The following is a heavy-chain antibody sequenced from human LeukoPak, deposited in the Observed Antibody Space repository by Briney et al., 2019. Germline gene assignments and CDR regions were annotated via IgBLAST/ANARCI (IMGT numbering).Heavy chain of an antibody. J-gene: IGHJ4*02. D-gene: IGHD1-26*01. CDR3: ASLVGATLRFDY. CDR1: GGSISSGGYS. V-gene: IGHV4-30-4*07. Sequence: ASETLSLTCAVSGGSISSGGYSWSWIRQPPGKGLEWIGYIYYSGSTYYNPSLKSRVTISVDTSKNQFSLKLSSVTAADTAVYYCASLVGATLRFDYWGQGTLVTVSS. CDR2: IYYSGST.